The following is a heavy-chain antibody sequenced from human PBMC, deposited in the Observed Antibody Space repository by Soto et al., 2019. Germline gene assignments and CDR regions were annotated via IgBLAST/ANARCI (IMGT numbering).Heavy chain of an antibody. J-gene: IGHJ4*02. CDR1: GFTFSNYG. Sequence: EVQLLESGGGLVQPGGSLRLSCAASGFTFSNYGMNWVRQAPGKGLEWVSGISGSGGSTYYADSVKGRFTISRDNSKNTLYVQMDGPRVDDTAVYYCAKRQAVAGTDYCDYWGQGTLVTFSS. CDR3: AKRQAVAGTDYCDY. V-gene: IGHV3-23*01. D-gene: IGHD6-19*01. CDR2: ISGSGGST.